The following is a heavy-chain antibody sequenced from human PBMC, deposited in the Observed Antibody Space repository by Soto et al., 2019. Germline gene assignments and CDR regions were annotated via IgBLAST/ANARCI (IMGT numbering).Heavy chain of an antibody. CDR1: GGSISSGGYY. CDR2: IYYSGST. D-gene: IGHD2-15*01. Sequence: QVQLQESGPGLVKPSQTLSLTCTVSGGSISSGGYYWSWIRQHPGKGLEWIGYIYYSGSTYYNPSIKRRVTISVDTSKNQFSLKLSSVTAADTAVYYCARDSRTGGRSIYYYGMDVWGQGTTVTVSS. CDR3: ARDSRTGGRSIYYYGMDV. J-gene: IGHJ6*02. V-gene: IGHV4-31*03.